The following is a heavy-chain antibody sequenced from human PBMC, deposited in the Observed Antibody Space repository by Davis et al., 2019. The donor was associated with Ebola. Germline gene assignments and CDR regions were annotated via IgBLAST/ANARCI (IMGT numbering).Heavy chain of an antibody. CDR2: ISAYNGNT. CDR3: ARTSIVGTTTTASNI. D-gene: IGHD1-26*01. J-gene: IGHJ3*02. Sequence: ASVKVSCKASGYTFRNSAISWVRQAPGQGLEWMGWISAYNGNTNYAQILQGRVTMTTDTSTGTAYMELRSLRSDDTAVYFCARTSIVGTTTTASNIWGQGTKVTVSS. CDR1: GYTFRNSA. V-gene: IGHV1-18*01.